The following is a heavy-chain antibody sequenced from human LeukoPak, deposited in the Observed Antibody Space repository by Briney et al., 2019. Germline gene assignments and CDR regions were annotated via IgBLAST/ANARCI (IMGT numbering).Heavy chain of an antibody. V-gene: IGHV1-18*04. Sequence: GASVKVSCKASGYTFTGYYMHWVRQAPGQGLEWMGWISAYNGNTNYAQKLQGRVTMTTDTSTSTAYMELRSLRSDDTAVYYCARDPRARYCSGGSCYSNLGYFDYWGRGTLVTVSS. CDR1: GYTFTGYY. CDR3: ARDPRARYCSGGSCYSNLGYFDY. J-gene: IGHJ4*02. CDR2: ISAYNGNT. D-gene: IGHD2-15*01.